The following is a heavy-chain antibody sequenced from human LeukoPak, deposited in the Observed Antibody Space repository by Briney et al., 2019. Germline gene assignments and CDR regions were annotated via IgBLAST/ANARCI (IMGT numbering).Heavy chain of an antibody. J-gene: IGHJ4*02. CDR3: ARVQTKKLWLVY. CDR2: IYYSGST. V-gene: IGHV4-39*07. Sequence: KPSETLSLTCTVSGGSISSSSYYWGWIRQPPGKGLEWIGSIYYSGSTYYNPSPKSRVTISVDTSKNQFSLKLSSVTAADTAVYYCARVQTKKLWLVYWGQGNLVTVSS. D-gene: IGHD5-18*01. CDR1: GGSISSSSYY.